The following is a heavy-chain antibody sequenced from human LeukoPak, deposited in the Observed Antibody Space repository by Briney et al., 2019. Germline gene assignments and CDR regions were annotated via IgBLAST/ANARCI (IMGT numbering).Heavy chain of an antibody. Sequence: AGGSLRLSRAASGFTFNPYAMSWVRQAPGKGLEWVAVIDGVGVRTYYADSVKGRFTISRDNSKDTVFLQMNSLKADDTAVYYCAKASRQAAVASPLDYWGQGSLVTVSS. CDR2: IDGVGVRT. J-gene: IGHJ4*02. D-gene: IGHD6-19*01. V-gene: IGHV3-23*01. CDR1: GFTFNPYA. CDR3: AKASRQAAVASPLDY.